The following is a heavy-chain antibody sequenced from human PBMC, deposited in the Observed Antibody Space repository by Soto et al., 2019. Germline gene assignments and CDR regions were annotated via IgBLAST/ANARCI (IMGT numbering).Heavy chain of an antibody. V-gene: IGHV4-39*01. CDR1: GGSISSSSYY. CDR2: IYYSGST. Sequence: SETLSLTCTVSGGSISSSSYYWGWIRQPPGKGLEWVGSIYYSGSTYYNPSLKSRVTISVDTSKNQFSLTVTSVTAADTAVYYCVRRIVATETVDYWGQGTLVTVSS. J-gene: IGHJ4*02. CDR3: VRRIVATETVDY. D-gene: IGHD5-12*01.